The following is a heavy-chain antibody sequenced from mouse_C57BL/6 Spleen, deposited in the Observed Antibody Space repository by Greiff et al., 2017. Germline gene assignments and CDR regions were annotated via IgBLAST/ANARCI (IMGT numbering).Heavy chain of an antibody. Sequence: VQLQQSGPDLVKPGASVKISCKASGYAFSSSWMNWVKQRPGKGLEWIGRIYPGDGDTNYNGKFKGKATLTADKSSSTAYMQLSSLTSEDSAVYFCAEGLDYWGQGTTLTVSS. CDR2: IYPGDGDT. CDR1: GYAFSSSW. J-gene: IGHJ2*01. V-gene: IGHV1-82*01. CDR3: AEGLDY.